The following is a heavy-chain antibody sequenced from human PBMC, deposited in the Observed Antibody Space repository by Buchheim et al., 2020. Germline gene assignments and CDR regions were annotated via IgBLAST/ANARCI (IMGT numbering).Heavy chain of an antibody. J-gene: IGHJ4*02. D-gene: IGHD3-22*01. CDR2: IRYDGSNK. CDR1: GFTFSSYG. CDR3: AKGYYYDSSLDY. V-gene: IGHV3-30*02. Sequence: QVQLVESGGGVVQPGRSLRLSCAASGFTFSSYGMHWVRQAPGKGLEWVAFIRYDGSNKYYAESVKGRFTISRDNSKNTMYLQMNSLRAEDTALYYCAKGYYYDSSLDYWGQGTL.